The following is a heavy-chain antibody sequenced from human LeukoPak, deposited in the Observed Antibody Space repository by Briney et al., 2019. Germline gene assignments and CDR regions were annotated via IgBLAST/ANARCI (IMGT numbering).Heavy chain of an antibody. J-gene: IGHJ4*02. CDR1: GFTFSSYS. D-gene: IGHD6-19*01. CDR2: ISDNSYWI. Sequence: GGSLRLSCAASGFTFSSYSMSWVRQAPGKGLEWVSSISDNSYWIYYADSVEGRFIISRDNAKNSLYLQMNSLRAEDTAVYYCARALYNSGWYPDYFDYWGQGTLVTVSS. CDR3: ARALYNSGWYPDYFDY. V-gene: IGHV3-21*01.